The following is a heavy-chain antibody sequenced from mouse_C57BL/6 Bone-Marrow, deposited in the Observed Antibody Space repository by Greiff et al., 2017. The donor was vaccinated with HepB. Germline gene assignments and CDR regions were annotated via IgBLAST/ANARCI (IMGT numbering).Heavy chain of an antibody. J-gene: IGHJ4*01. Sequence: EVQLVESGGDLVKPGGSRKLSCAASGFTFSSYGMSWVRQTPDKRLEWVATISSGGSYTYYPDSVKGRFTISRDNAKNTLYLQMSSLKSEDTAMYYCARHSNSHYAMDYWGQGTSVTVSS. V-gene: IGHV5-6*01. CDR2: ISSGGSYT. CDR1: GFTFSSYG. CDR3: ARHSNSHYAMDY.